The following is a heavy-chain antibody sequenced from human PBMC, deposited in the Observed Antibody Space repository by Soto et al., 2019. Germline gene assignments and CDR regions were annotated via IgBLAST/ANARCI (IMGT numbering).Heavy chain of an antibody. V-gene: IGHV6-1*01. CDR3: ASESLVRGVTHFDY. CDR1: GDSVSSNSAA. J-gene: IGHJ4*02. D-gene: IGHD3-10*01. CDR2: TYYRSKWYT. Sequence: SPALSLTYALSGDSVSSNSAARNWIRQSPSRGLEWLGRTYYRSKWYTDYAVSVKSRIIINPDTSKNQFSLQLNSVTPEDTAVYFCASESLVRGVTHFDYWGQGTLVTVPS.